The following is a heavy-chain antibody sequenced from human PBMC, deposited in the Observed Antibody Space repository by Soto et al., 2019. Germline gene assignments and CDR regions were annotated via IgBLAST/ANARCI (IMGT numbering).Heavy chain of an antibody. D-gene: IGHD2-2*01. V-gene: IGHV4-31*03. J-gene: IGHJ4*02. CDR1: GGSISSGGYY. CDR2: IYYSGST. CDR3: ARSSTSANYFDY. Sequence: SETLSLTCTVSGGSISSGGYYWSWIRQHPEKGLEWIGYIYYSGSTYYNPSLKSRVTISVDTSKNQFSLKLSSVTAADTAVYYCARSSTSANYFDYWGQGTLVTVSS.